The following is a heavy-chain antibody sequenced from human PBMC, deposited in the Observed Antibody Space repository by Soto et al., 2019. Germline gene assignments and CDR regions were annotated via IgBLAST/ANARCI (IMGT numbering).Heavy chain of an antibody. CDR2: ISAYSGNT. V-gene: IGHV1-18*01. CDR1: GYTFTSYG. J-gene: IGHJ4*02. CDR3: ARDRAMVILTASFDY. Sequence: GASVKVSCKASGYTFTSYGISWVRQAPGQGLEWMGWISAYSGNTNYAQKLQGRVTMTTDTSTSTAYMELRSLRSDDTAVYYCARDRAMVILTASFDYWGQGTLVTVSS. D-gene: IGHD5-18*01.